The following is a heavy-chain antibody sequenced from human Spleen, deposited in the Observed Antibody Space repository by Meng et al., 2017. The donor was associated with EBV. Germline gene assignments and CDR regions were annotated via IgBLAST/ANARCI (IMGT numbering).Heavy chain of an antibody. CDR1: GFTFSDYY. D-gene: IGHD6-13*01. Sequence: QVQLGEAGGGLVKAGGSLRLSCEYSGFTFSDYYMSWIRQAPGKGLEWISYISSSGSTISYADSVKGRFTISRDNAKNSLYLQMNSLRAGDTAVYYCARERAAAADFDYWGQGTLVTVSS. V-gene: IGHV3-11*01. CDR3: ARERAAAADFDY. J-gene: IGHJ4*02. CDR2: ISSSGSTI.